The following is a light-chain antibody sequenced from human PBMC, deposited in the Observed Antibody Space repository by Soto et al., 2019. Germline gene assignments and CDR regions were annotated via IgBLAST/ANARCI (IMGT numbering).Light chain of an antibody. CDR2: DDN. CDR3: QVWDSSSDHYV. Sequence: SYELTQPPSVSVAPGQTARISCGGDDIASKSVHWSQQKPGQAPVLVVYDDNDRTSGIPERLSGSNSGDTATLTFSRVEAGDEADYYCQVWDSSSDHYVFGSGTKLTVL. J-gene: IGLJ1*01. CDR1: DIASKS. V-gene: IGLV3-21*02.